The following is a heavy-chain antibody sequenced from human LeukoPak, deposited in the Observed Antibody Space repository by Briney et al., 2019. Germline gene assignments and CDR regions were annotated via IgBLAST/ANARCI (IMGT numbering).Heavy chain of an antibody. V-gene: IGHV3-64*01. J-gene: IGHJ4*02. CDR2: ISSNGGST. D-gene: IGHD3-3*01. CDR3: ARDFWSGYWGYYFDY. Sequence: GGSLRLSCAASGFTFSSYAMPWVRQAPGKGLEYVSAISSNGGSTYYANSVKGRFTISRDNSKNTLYLQMGSLRAEDMAVYYCARDFWSGYWGYYFDYWGQGTLVTVSS. CDR1: GFTFSSYA.